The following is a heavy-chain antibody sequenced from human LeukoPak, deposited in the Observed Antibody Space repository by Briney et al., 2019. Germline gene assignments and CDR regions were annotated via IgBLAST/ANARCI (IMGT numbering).Heavy chain of an antibody. CDR1: GYTFTAHS. J-gene: IGHJ4*02. D-gene: IGHD1-7*01. CDR2: ISTITGNP. Sequence: ASVKVSCKASGYTFTAHSINWVQQAPGQGLEWMGWISTITGNPTYAQGFTGRFVFSLDTSANTAYLQISSLEAEDTAVYYCARDRNYIHFDYWGQGTLVTVSS. CDR3: ARDRNYIHFDY. V-gene: IGHV7-4-1*02.